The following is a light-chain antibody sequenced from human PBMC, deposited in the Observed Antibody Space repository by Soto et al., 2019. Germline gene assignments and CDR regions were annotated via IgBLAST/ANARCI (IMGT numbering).Light chain of an antibody. Sequence: QSALTQPASVSGSPGQSITISCVGTSGDIGDYNYVSWYQQHPGKVPKVIIYDVSNRPSGVSYRFSGTKSGNTASLTVSGLQVEDKADYYCFSYTRSGTLIFRPGTKVPVL. CDR2: DVS. CDR1: SGDIGDYNY. J-gene: IGLJ1*01. CDR3: FSYTRSGTLI. V-gene: IGLV2-14*01.